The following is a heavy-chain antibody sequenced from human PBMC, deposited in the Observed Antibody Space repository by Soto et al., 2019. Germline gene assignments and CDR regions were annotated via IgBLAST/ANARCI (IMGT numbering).Heavy chain of an antibody. Sequence: GESLKISCAASGFTFSSYAMSWVRQAPGKGLEWVSAISGSGGSTYYADSVKGRFTISRDNSKNTLYLQMNSLRAEDTAVYYCAKGDWAHNDAFDIWGQGTMVTVSS. CDR2: ISGSGGST. J-gene: IGHJ3*02. D-gene: IGHD3-9*01. V-gene: IGHV3-23*01. CDR1: GFTFSSYA. CDR3: AKGDWAHNDAFDI.